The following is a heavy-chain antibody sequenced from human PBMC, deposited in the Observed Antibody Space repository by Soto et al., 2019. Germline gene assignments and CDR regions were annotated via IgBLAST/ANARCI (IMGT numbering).Heavy chain of an antibody. CDR3: ARGPPAYCSGGSCYGANYYYGMDV. V-gene: IGHV1-46*03. CDR2: INPSGGST. J-gene: IGHJ6*02. CDR1: GYTLTSYY. D-gene: IGHD2-15*01. Sequence: ASVKVSCKASGYTLTSYYMHWVRQAPGQGLEWMGIINPSGGSTNYAQKFQGRVTMTRDTSTSTVYMELSSLRSEDTAVYYCARGPPAYCSGGSCYGANYYYGMDVWG.